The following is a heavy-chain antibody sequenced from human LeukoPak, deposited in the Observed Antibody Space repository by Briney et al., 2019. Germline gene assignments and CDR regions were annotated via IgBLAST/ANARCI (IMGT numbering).Heavy chain of an antibody. CDR2: INHSGST. CDR3: ASRRAGAHYDYVWGSYHNDY. Sequence: PGGSLRLSCAASGFTFANYAMSWVRQAPGKGLEWIGEINHSGSTNYNPSLKSRVTISVDTSKNQFSLKLSSVTAADTAVYYCASRRAGAHYDYVWGSYHNDYWGQGTLVTVSS. J-gene: IGHJ4*02. CDR1: GFTFANYA. D-gene: IGHD3-16*02. V-gene: IGHV4-34*01.